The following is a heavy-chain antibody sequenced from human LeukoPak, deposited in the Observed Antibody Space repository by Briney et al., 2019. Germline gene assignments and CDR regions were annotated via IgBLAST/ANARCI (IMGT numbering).Heavy chain of an antibody. CDR3: ARQRYSPGTFDI. CDR2: INTDGSST. Sequence: GGSLRLSCAASGFTFSSYWMHWVRQAPGKGLVWVSRINTDGSSTSYADSVKGRFTISRDNAKNTLYLQMNSLRAEDTAVYYCARQRYSPGTFDIWGQGTMVTVSS. CDR1: GFTFSSYW. D-gene: IGHD5-12*01. J-gene: IGHJ3*02. V-gene: IGHV3-74*01.